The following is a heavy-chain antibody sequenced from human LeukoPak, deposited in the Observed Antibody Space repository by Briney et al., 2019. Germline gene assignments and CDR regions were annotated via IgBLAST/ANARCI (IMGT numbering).Heavy chain of an antibody. CDR3: ARAGPRELAARPRKWFDP. J-gene: IGHJ5*02. CDR2: ISAYNGNT. Sequence: ASVKVSCKASGYTFTSYYMHWVRQAPGQGLEWMGWISAYNGNTNDAQKLQGRVTMTTDTSTSTAYMELRSLRSDDTAVYYCARAGPRELAARPRKWFDPWGQGTLVTVSS. V-gene: IGHV1-18*04. CDR1: GYTFTSYY. D-gene: IGHD6-6*01.